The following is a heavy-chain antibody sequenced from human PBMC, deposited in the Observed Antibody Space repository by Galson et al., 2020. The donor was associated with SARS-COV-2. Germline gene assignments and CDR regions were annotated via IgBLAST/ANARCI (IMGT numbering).Heavy chain of an antibody. CDR2: TSYDGSNK. V-gene: IGHV3-30*04. J-gene: IGHJ4*02. CDR1: GFTFSSYA. CDR3: ARDFLDYGYYYLDY. D-gene: IGHD2-2*03. Sequence: GESLKISCAASGFTFSSYAMHWVRQAPGKGLEWVAVTSYDGSNKYFAGSVKGRFTISRDNSKNTVYLQMNSLREDDTAVYYCARDFLDYGYYYLDYWGQGTLVTVSS.